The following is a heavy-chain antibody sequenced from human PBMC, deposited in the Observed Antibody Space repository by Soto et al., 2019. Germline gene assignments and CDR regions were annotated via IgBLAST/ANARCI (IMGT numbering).Heavy chain of an antibody. V-gene: IGHV3-48*04. CDR1: GFTFSSYS. Sequence: PGGSLRLSCVASGFTFSSYSIVWVRQVPGKGLEWVSYIFTTGTTMYYADSVNGRFTVSRDNAKNSLYLQMNSLRAEDTALYYCAKDKRSYYYIMDVWGQGTTVTVSS. J-gene: IGHJ6*02. CDR2: IFTTGTTM. CDR3: AKDKRSYYYIMDV.